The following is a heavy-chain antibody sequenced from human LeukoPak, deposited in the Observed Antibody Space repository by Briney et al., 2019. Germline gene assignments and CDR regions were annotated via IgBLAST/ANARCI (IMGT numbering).Heavy chain of an antibody. CDR3: VKGRLRYLDS. V-gene: IGHV3-30*18. J-gene: IGHJ4*02. D-gene: IGHD5/OR15-5a*01. CDR2: TSYDGSTE. CDR1: GFTFSNNG. Sequence: GGSLRLSCAASGFTFSNNGIHWVRQAPGKGREWVAATSYDGSTEYYADSVKGRFTISRDTSKNTVYLQMNSLRAEDTAVYYCVKGRLRYLDSWGQGTLVTVSS.